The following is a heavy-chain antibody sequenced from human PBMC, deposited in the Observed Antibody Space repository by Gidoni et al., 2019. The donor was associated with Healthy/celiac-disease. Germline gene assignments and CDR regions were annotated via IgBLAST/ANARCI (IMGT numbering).Heavy chain of an antibody. CDR1: GFTFSSYA. V-gene: IGHV3-23*01. CDR3: ALLGTGHWGSLDY. CDR2: IRGSGGST. Sequence: EVQLLESGGGLVQPGGSLRLSCAASGFTFSSYAMSWVRQAPGKGLEWVSAIRGSGGSTYYADSVKGRFTISRDNSKNTLYLQMNSLRAEDTAVYYCALLGTGHWGSLDYWGQGTLVTVSS. J-gene: IGHJ4*02. D-gene: IGHD7-27*01.